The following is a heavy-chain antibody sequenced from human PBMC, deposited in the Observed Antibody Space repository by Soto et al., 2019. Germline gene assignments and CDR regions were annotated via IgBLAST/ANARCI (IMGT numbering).Heavy chain of an antibody. CDR2: IIPIFGTA. CDR1: GGTFSSYA. D-gene: IGHD5-12*01. Sequence: QVQLVQSGAEVKKPGSSVKVSCKASGGTFSSYAISWVRQAPGQGLEWMGGIIPIFGTANYAQKFQGRVTITADDATTTGYMELSSLRYEDTAVYYCARDRLEMATIYYYYGMDVWGQGTTVTVSS. CDR3: ARDRLEMATIYYYYGMDV. V-gene: IGHV1-69*01. J-gene: IGHJ6*02.